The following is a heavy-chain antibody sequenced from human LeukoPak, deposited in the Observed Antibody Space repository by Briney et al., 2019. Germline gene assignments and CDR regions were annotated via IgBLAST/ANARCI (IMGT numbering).Heavy chain of an antibody. CDR1: GFTFSSYA. CDR3: AKDRWALSPQGWFDP. D-gene: IGHD6-13*01. V-gene: IGHV3-23*01. CDR2: ISGSGGST. Sequence: PGGSLKLSCAASGFTFSSYAMSRVRQAPGKGLEWVSAISGSGGSTYYADSVKGRFTISRDNSKNTLYLQMNSLRAEDTAVYYCAKDRWALSPQGWFDPWGQGTLVTVSS. J-gene: IGHJ5*02.